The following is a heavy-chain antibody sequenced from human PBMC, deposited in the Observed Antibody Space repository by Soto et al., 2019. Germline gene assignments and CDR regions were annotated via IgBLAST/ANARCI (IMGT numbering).Heavy chain of an antibody. CDR1: GGSISSGGYY. J-gene: IGHJ6*02. CDR3: ASLPDYYDSTGHYGMDV. V-gene: IGHV4-31*03. D-gene: IGHD3-22*01. CDR2: IYYSGST. Sequence: SLTCTVSGGSISSGGYYWSWIRQHPGKGLEWIGYIYYSGSTYYNPSLKSRVTISVDTSKNQFSLKLSSVTAADTAVYYCASLPDYYDSTGHYGMDVWGQGTTVTVSS.